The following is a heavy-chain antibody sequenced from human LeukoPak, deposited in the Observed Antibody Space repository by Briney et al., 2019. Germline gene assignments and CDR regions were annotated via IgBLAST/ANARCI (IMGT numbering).Heavy chain of an antibody. V-gene: IGHV4-38-2*02. CDR1: GYSISSGYY. D-gene: IGHD5-24*01. Sequence: SETLSLTCTVSGYSISSGYYWGWIRQPPGKVLEWIGSIYHSGRSYYNPSLKRRVTISVDTSKNQFSLKLSSVTVADTAVYYCARDSREASFDIWGQGTMVTVSS. CDR3: ARDSREASFDI. J-gene: IGHJ3*02. CDR2: IYHSGRS.